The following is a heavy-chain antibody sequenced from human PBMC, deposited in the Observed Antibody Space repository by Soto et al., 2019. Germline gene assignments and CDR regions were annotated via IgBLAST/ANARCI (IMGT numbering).Heavy chain of an antibody. D-gene: IGHD3-3*01. Sequence: SETLSLTCTVSGGSISSYYWSWIRQPPGKGLEWIGYIYYSGSTNYNPSLKSRVTISVDTSKNQFSLKLSSVTAADTAVYYCARSQANYDFWSGYSYYYYYYMDVWGKGTTVTVSS. J-gene: IGHJ6*03. V-gene: IGHV4-59*01. CDR2: IYYSGST. CDR3: ARSQANYDFWSGYSYYYYYYMDV. CDR1: GGSISSYY.